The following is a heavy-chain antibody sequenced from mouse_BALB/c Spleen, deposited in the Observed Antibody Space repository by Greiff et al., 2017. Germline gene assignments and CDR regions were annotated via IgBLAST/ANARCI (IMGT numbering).Heavy chain of an antibody. Sequence: QVQLQQSGAELMKPGASVKISCKATGYTFSSYLIEWVKQRPGHGLEWIGEILPGSGNTNYNEKFKGKATFTADTSSNTAYMQLSSLTSEDSAVYYCARSTTATAYFDVWGAGTTVTVSS. CDR3: ARSTTATAYFDV. D-gene: IGHD1-2*01. CDR2: ILPGSGNT. CDR1: GYTFSSYL. V-gene: IGHV1-9*01. J-gene: IGHJ1*01.